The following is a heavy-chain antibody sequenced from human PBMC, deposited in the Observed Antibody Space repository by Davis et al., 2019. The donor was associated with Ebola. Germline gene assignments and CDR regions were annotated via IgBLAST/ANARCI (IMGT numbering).Heavy chain of an antibody. V-gene: IGHV3-21*01. D-gene: IGHD6-19*01. Sequence: PGGSLRLSCAASGFTFSRYTMNWVRQAPGKGLEWVSSISSSSTYIYYADSVKGRFTISRDNAKNSLYLQMNSLRAEDTAVYYCARDLSYVEQWLWFDPWGQGTLVTVSS. J-gene: IGHJ5*02. CDR2: ISSSSTYI. CDR1: GFTFSRYT. CDR3: ARDLSYVEQWLWFDP.